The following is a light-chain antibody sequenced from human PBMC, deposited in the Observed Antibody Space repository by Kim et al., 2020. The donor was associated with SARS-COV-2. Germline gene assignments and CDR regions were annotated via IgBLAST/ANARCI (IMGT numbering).Light chain of an antibody. J-gene: IGLJ2*01. Sequence: SYELTQPPSVSVSPGQTATITCSGDKVGDKYVCWYQHRPGQSPVMVIYEDNKRPSGIPERFSGSNSGNTATLTISETQAMDEADYYCQAWDSLTAVVFGGGTQLTAL. CDR2: EDN. CDR1: KVGDKY. V-gene: IGLV3-1*01. CDR3: QAWDSLTAVV.